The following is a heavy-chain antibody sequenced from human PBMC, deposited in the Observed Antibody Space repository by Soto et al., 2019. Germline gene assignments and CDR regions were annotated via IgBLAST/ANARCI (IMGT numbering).Heavy chain of an antibody. CDR2: IIPIFGTA. V-gene: IGHV1-69*13. J-gene: IGHJ5*02. Sequence: ASVKVSCKASGGTFSSYAISWVRQAPGQGLEWMGGIIPIFGTANYAQKFQGRVTITADESTSTAYMELSSLRSEDTAVYYCAREAGYDFWSGYKYNWFDPWGQGTLVTVS. CDR1: GGTFSSYA. CDR3: AREAGYDFWSGYKYNWFDP. D-gene: IGHD3-3*01.